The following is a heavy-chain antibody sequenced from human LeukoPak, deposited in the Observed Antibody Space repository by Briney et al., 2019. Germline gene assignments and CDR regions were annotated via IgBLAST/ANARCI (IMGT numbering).Heavy chain of an antibody. J-gene: IGHJ4*02. CDR2: IYYSGST. V-gene: IGHV4-59*12. CDR3: ARGFYSSGWYVRKDFDY. D-gene: IGHD6-19*01. Sequence: SETLSLTCTVSDGSFSSYYWSWIRQPPGKGLEWIGYIYYSGSTNYNPSLKSRVTISVDTSKNQFSLKLSSVTAADTAVYYCARGFYSSGWYVRKDFDYWGQGTLVTVSS. CDR1: DGSFSSYY.